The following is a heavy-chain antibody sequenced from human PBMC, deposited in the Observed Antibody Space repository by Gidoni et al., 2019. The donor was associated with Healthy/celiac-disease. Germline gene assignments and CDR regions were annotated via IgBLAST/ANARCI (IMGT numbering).Heavy chain of an antibody. CDR2: INHSGST. J-gene: IGHJ4*02. V-gene: IGHV4-34*01. CDR3: ARGGYCSSTSCPYYFDY. CDR1: GGSFSGYY. Sequence: QVQLQQWGAGLLKPSEPLSLTCAVYGGSFSGYYWSWIRQPPGKGLEWIGEINHSGSTNYNPSLKSRVTISVDTSKNQFSLKLSSVTAADTAVYYCARGGYCSSTSCPYYFDYWGQGTLVTVSS. D-gene: IGHD2-2*01.